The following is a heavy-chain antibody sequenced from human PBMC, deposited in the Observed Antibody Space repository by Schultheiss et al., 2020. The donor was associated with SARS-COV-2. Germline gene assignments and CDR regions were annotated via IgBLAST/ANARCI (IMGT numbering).Heavy chain of an antibody. D-gene: IGHD2-15*01. J-gene: IGHJ5*02. Sequence: SQTLSLTCAVYGGSFSGYYWSWIRQPPGKGLEWIGEINHSGSTNYNPSLKSRVTMSIDTSKNQFSLKLTSVTAADTAVYYCASQGGPWGQGTLVTVSS. CDR2: INHSGST. V-gene: IGHV4-34*01. CDR1: GGSFSGYY. CDR3: ASQGGP.